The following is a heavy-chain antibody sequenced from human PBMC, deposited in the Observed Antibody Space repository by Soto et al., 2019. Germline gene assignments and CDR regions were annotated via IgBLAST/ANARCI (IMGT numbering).Heavy chain of an antibody. CDR2: ISGSGGST. D-gene: IGHD5-12*01. Sequence: GGSLRLSCAASGFTFSSYAMSWVRQAPGKGLEWVSAISGSGGSTYYADSVKGRFTISRDNSKNTLYLQMNSLRAEDTAVYYCAKQTSNGVATPYFDYWGQGTLVTVSS. J-gene: IGHJ4*02. CDR1: GFTFSSYA. CDR3: AKQTSNGVATPYFDY. V-gene: IGHV3-23*01.